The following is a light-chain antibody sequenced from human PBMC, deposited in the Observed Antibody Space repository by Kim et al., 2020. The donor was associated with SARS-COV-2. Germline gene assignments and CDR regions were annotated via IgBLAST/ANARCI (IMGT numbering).Light chain of an antibody. CDR1: NIGSKN. CDR2: RDS. Sequence: VALGQTARITCGGNNIGSKNVHWYQQKPGQAPVLVIYRDSNRPSGIPERFSGSNSGNTATLTISRAQAGDEADYYCQVWDSSTGVFGGGTQLTVL. J-gene: IGLJ2*01. V-gene: IGLV3-9*01. CDR3: QVWDSSTGV.